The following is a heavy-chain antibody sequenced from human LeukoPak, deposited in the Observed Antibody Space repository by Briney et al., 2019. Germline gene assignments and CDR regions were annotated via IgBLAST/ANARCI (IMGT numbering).Heavy chain of an antibody. J-gene: IGHJ6*03. V-gene: IGHV3-7*01. CDR1: GFTFSSYW. CDR2: IKQDGSEK. CDR3: ARDDSGSYSTYYYYYMDV. Sequence: GGSLRLSCAASGFTFSSYWMSWVREAPGKGREWVANIKQDGSEKYYVDSVKGRFTISRDNAKNSLYLQMNSLRAEDTAVYYCARDDSGSYSTYYYYYMDVWGKGTTVTVSS. D-gene: IGHD1-26*01.